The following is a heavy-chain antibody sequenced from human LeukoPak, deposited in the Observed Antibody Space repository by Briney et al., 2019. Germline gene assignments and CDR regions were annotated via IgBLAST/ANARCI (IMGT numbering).Heavy chain of an antibody. CDR3: AKAGKIAVAVYYFDY. D-gene: IGHD6-19*01. J-gene: IGHJ4*02. V-gene: IGHV3-23*01. CDR1: GFTFSSYA. Sequence: GGSLRLSCAASGFTFSSYAMSWVRQAPGKGLEWVSAISGSGGSTYYADSVKGRFTISRDNSKNSLYLQMNSLRAEDTALYYCAKAGKIAVAVYYFDYWGQGTLVTVSS. CDR2: ISGSGGST.